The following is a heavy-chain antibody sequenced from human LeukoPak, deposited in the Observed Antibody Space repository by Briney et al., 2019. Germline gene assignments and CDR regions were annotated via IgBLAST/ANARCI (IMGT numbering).Heavy chain of an antibody. J-gene: IGHJ4*02. V-gene: IGHV3-33*01. CDR3: ARDPGVRWLVGFDY. Sequence: GGSLRLSCAASGFTFSSYGMHWVRQAPGKGLEWVAVIWYDGSNKYYADSVKGRFTISRDNSKNTLYLQMDGLRAEGTAVYYCARDPGVRWLVGFDYWGQGTLVTVSS. CDR1: GFTFSSYG. CDR2: IWYDGSNK. D-gene: IGHD6-19*01.